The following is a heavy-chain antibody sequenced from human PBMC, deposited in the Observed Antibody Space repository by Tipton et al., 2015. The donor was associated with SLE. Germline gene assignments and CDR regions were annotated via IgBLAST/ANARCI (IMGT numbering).Heavy chain of an antibody. V-gene: IGHV3-30*04. CDR1: GFTFSSYA. CDR3: ARELGTFDY. Sequence: QVQLVQSGGGVVQPGRSLRLSCAASGFTFSSYAMHWVRQAPGKGLEWVAVISYDGSNKYYADSVKGRFTISRDNSKNTLYLQMNSLRAEDTAVYYCARELGTFDYWGQGTLVTVSS. J-gene: IGHJ4*02. CDR2: ISYDGSNK. D-gene: IGHD7-27*01.